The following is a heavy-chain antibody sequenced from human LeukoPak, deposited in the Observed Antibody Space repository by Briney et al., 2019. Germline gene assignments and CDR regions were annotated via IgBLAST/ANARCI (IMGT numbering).Heavy chain of an antibody. CDR1: GGTFSSYA. Sequence: SAKVSCKASGGTFSSYAISWVRQAPGQGLEWMGGIIPIFGTANYAQKFQGRVTITADESTSTAYMELSSLRSEDTAVYYCARDDITMVRGVRENWFDPWGQGTLVTVSS. D-gene: IGHD3-10*01. V-gene: IGHV1-69*01. CDR2: IIPIFGTA. J-gene: IGHJ5*02. CDR3: ARDDITMVRGVRENWFDP.